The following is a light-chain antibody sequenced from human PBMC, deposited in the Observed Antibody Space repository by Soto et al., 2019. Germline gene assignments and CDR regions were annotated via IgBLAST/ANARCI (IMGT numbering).Light chain of an antibody. CDR1: QSVISNY. V-gene: IGKV3-20*01. CDR2: GAS. Sequence: IVLPQSPGTLSLSPGETGALSCSASQSVISNYGVWYQQKPGQAPRLLISGASNRATGTPDRFRGSGSGTDFTLTISSLQSEDGGVYFCQQYHMWPLTSGGGTKVE. CDR3: QQYHMWPLT. J-gene: IGKJ4*01.